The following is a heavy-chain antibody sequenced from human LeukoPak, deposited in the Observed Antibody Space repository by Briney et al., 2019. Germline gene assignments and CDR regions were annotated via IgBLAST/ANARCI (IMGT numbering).Heavy chain of an antibody. J-gene: IGHJ5*02. CDR3: ARHYYYGSGNWFDP. CDR1: GVSISSYY. V-gene: IGHV4-4*07. Sequence: SETLSLTCTASGVSISSYYWSWIRQPAGKGLEWIGRIYTSGSTNYNPSLKSRVTMSVDTSKNQFSLKLSSVTAADTAVYYCARHYYYGSGNWFDPWGQGTLVTVSS. D-gene: IGHD3-10*01. CDR2: IYTSGST.